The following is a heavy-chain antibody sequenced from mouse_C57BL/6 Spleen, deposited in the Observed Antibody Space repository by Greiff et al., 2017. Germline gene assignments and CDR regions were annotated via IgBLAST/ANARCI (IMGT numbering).Heavy chain of an antibody. CDR1: GFSFNTYA. J-gene: IGHJ1*03. CDR3: VRRRDYYGSSYDWYFDV. V-gene: IGHV10-1*01. D-gene: IGHD1-1*01. CDR2: IRSKSNNYAT. Sequence: EVQGVESGGGLVQPKGSLKLSCAASGFSFNTYAMNWVRQAPGKGLEWVARIRSKSNNYATYYADSVKDRFTISRDDSESMLYLQMNNLKTEDTAMYYWVRRRDYYGSSYDWYFDVWGTGTTVTVSS.